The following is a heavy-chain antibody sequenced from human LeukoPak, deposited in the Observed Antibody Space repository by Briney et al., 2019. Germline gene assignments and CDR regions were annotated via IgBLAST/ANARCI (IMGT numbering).Heavy chain of an antibody. CDR2: MNPNSGNT. CDR1: GYTFTKYD. V-gene: IGHV1-8*01. CDR3: ARRGDCSSTSCYTVLGNYYYYYGMDV. J-gene: IGHJ6*02. D-gene: IGHD2-2*02. Sequence: ASVTVSFKASGYTFTKYDINWVRQATGQGREWMGWMNPNSGNTGYSQKFQGRVTMTRNTSISTAYMELSSLRSEDTAVYYCARRGDCSSTSCYTVLGNYYYYYGMDVWGQGTTVTVSS.